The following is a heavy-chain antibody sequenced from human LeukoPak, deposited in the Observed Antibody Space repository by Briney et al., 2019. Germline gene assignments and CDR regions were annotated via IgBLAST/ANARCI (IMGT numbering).Heavy chain of an antibody. D-gene: IGHD6-13*01. V-gene: IGHV3-23*01. J-gene: IGHJ4*02. CDR1: GFTSSSSA. Sequence: GGSLRLSCAASGFTSSSSAMSWVRQALGTGLEWVSAISGSGGSTYYSDSVKGRFTISRDNSKNTLYLQMNSLRAEDTAVYYCAKDTAAAAYYFDYWGQGTLVTVSS. CDR3: AKDTAAAAYYFDY. CDR2: ISGSGGST.